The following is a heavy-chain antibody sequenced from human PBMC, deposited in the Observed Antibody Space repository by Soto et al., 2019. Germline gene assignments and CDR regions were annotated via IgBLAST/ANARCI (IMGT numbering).Heavy chain of an antibody. CDR1: GYTFTSYG. CDR2: ISAYNGNT. J-gene: IGHJ6*03. D-gene: IGHD3-3*01. CDR3: ARVNTIFGVVKVGYYMDD. V-gene: IGHV1-18*01. Sequence: ASVKVSCKASGYTFTSYGISWVRQAPGQGLEWMGWISAYNGNTNYAQKLQGRVTMTTDTSTSTAYMELRSLRSDDTAVDYCARVNTIFGVVKVGYYMDDWGKGTTVTVSS.